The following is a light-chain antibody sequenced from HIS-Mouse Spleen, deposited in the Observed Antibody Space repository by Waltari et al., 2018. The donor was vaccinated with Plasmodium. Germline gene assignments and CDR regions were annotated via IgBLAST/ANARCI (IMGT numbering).Light chain of an antibody. J-gene: IGLJ3*02. CDR1: SLRSYY. CDR2: GKN. Sequence: SSELTQDPAVSVALGQTVRLTCQGDSLRSYYAIWYQQKPGQAPVLVIYGKNNRPSGIPDRFSGSSSGNTASLTITGAQAEDEADYYCNSRDSSGNHWVFGGGTKLTVL. V-gene: IGLV3-19*01. CDR3: NSRDSSGNHWV.